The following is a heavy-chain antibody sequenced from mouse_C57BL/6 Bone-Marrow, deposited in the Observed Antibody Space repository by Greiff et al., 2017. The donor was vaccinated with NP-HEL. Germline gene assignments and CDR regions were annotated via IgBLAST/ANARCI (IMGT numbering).Heavy chain of an antibody. CDR2: SRNKPTDYTT. J-gene: IGHJ1*03. CDR1: AVSCLYFS. CDR3: ARDALDWYFDV. V-gene: IGHV7-1*01. Sequence: DVKLVESGGGLVQSGGGRRGAGGTPAVSCLYFSMYFFLPSPFKGLELIAASRNKPTDYTTEYSASVKGRFIVSRDTSQSILYLQMNALRAEDTAIYYCARDALDWYFDVWGTGTTVTVSS.